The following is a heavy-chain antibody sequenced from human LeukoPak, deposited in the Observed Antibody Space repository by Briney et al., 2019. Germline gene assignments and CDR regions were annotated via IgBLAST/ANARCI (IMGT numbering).Heavy chain of an antibody. V-gene: IGHV1-8*01. Sequence: ASVKVSCKASGYTLTSYDINWVRQATGQGLEWMGWMNPNDGNSGYAQKFQGRVTMTRNTSISTAYMELSSLASEDTAVYYCARQRAAGPADYWGQGTLVTVSS. CDR2: MNPNDGNS. J-gene: IGHJ4*02. CDR3: ARQRAAGPADY. D-gene: IGHD6-13*01. CDR1: GYTLTSYD.